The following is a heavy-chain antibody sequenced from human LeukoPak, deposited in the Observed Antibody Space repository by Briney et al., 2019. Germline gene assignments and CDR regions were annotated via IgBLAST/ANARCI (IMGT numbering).Heavy chain of an antibody. V-gene: IGHV3-23*01. Sequence: GGSLRLSCAASGFTFSSYAMSWVRQAPGKGLEWVSAISGSGGTTYYADSVKGRFTISRDNSRNTLYLQMNSLRAEDTAVYYCAKRENYYGSGSYPVDWGQGTLVTVSS. CDR3: AKRENYYGSGSYPVD. CDR1: GFTFSSYA. J-gene: IGHJ4*02. D-gene: IGHD3-10*01. CDR2: ISGSGGTT.